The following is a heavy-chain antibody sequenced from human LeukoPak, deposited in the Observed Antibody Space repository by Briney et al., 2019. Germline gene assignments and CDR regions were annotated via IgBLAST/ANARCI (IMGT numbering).Heavy chain of an antibody. D-gene: IGHD1-14*01. CDR1: GYTFTSFG. Sequence: ASVEVSCKASGYTFTSFGISWVRQAPGQGLEWMGWISAYNGNTDYAQNFQGRVSMTRDTSTTTAYMELRSLRSEDTAVYYCATTTFLVRYGMDVWGQGTTVTVSS. CDR2: ISAYNGNT. J-gene: IGHJ6*02. V-gene: IGHV1-18*01. CDR3: ATTTFLVRYGMDV.